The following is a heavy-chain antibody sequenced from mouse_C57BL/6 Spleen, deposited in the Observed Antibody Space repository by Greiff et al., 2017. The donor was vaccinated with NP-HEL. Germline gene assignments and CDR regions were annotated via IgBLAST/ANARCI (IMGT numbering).Heavy chain of an antibody. CDR2: IYPGDGDT. J-gene: IGHJ3*01. Sequence: QVQLQQSGPELVKPGASVKISCKASGYAFSSSWMNWVKQRPGKGLEWIGRIYPGDGDTNYNGKFKGKATLTADKSSSTAYMQLSSLTSEDSAVYFFATSTMVTPWFAYWGQGTLVTVSA. CDR3: ATSTMVTPWFAY. D-gene: IGHD2-1*01. CDR1: GYAFSSSW. V-gene: IGHV1-82*01.